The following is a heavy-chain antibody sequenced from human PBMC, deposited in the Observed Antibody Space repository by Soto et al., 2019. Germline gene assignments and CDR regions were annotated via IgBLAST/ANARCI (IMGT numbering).Heavy chain of an antibody. CDR2: IGTAGDT. D-gene: IGHD6-13*01. J-gene: IGHJ3*02. Sequence: GGSLRLSCAASGFTFSSYDMHWVRQATGKGLEWVSAIGTAGDTYYPGSVKGRFTISRENAKNPLYLQMNSLRAGDTAVYYCARDARTGIAAAGPGDAFDIWGQGTMVTVSS. CDR1: GFTFSSYD. CDR3: ARDARTGIAAAGPGDAFDI. V-gene: IGHV3-13*01.